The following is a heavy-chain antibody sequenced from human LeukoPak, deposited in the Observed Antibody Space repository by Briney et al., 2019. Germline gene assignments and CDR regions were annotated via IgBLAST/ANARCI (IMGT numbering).Heavy chain of an antibody. CDR2: IYSGGST. J-gene: IGHJ4*02. D-gene: IGHD3-22*01. Sequence: PGGSLRLSCAASGFTVSSNYMSWVRQAPGKGLEWVSVIYSGGSTYYADSVKGRFTISRDNSKNTLYLQMNSLRAEDTAVYYCARDPSYDSSGYYYPPSSYWGQGTLVTVSS. V-gene: IGHV3-53*01. CDR3: ARDPSYDSSGYYYPPSSY. CDR1: GFTVSSNY.